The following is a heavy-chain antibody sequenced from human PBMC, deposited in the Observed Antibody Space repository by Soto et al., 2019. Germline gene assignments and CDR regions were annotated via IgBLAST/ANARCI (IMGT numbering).Heavy chain of an antibody. Sequence: GGSLRLSCSASGFTFSSYAMHWVRQAPGKGLEYVSAISSNGGSTYYADSVKGRFTISRDNARNSLYLQMNSLRAEDTAVYYCARVPGTARWWDFWGQGTLVTVSS. CDR3: ARVPGTARWWDF. J-gene: IGHJ4*02. V-gene: IGHV3-64*04. D-gene: IGHD2-15*01. CDR2: ISSNGGST. CDR1: GFTFSSYA.